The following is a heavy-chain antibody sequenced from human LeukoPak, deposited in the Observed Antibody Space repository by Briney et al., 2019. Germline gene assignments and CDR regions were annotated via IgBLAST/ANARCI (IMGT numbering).Heavy chain of an antibody. CDR2: ISGSGGST. CDR3: AKGSSYYDFWSGYGG. J-gene: IGHJ4*02. V-gene: IGHV3-23*01. Sequence: GGSLRLSCAASGFTFSSYAMSWVRQAPGKGLEWVSAISGSGGSTYYADSVKGRFTISRDNSKNTLYLQMNSLRAEDTAVYYCAKGSSYYDFWSGYGGWGQGTLVTVSS. CDR1: GFTFSSYA. D-gene: IGHD3-3*01.